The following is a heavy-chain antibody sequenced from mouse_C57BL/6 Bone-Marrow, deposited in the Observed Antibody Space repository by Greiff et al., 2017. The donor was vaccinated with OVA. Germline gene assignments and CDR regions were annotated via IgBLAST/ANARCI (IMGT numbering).Heavy chain of an antibody. J-gene: IGHJ4*01. CDR1: GYSFTGYF. Sequence: LVKPGDSVKISCKASGYSFTGYFMNWVMQSHGKSLEWIGRINPYNGDTFYNQKFKGKATLTVDKSSSTAHMELRSLTSEDSAVYYCATSPLYYAMDYWGQGTSVTVSS. CDR3: ATSPLYYAMDY. V-gene: IGHV1-20*01. CDR2: INPYNGDT.